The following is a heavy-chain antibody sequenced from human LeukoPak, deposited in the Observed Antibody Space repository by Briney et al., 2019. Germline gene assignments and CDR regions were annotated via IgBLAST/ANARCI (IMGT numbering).Heavy chain of an antibody. CDR3: ARTRSGSYDYYMGV. Sequence: PSETLSLTCTVSGGSISSYYWSWIRQPPGKGLEWIGYIYDSGSTNYNPSLKSRVTISVDTSKNQFSLKLSSVTAADTAVYYCARTRSGSYDYYMGVWGKGTTVTVSS. J-gene: IGHJ6*03. CDR1: GGSISSYY. CDR2: IYDSGST. V-gene: IGHV4-59*01. D-gene: IGHD3-10*01.